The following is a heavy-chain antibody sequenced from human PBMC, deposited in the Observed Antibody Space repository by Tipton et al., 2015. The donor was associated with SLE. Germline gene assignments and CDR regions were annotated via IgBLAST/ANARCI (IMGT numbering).Heavy chain of an antibody. CDR3: AREVRYYSDSSGYLGYYYYMDV. CDR2: IYYSGST. D-gene: IGHD3-22*01. J-gene: IGHJ6*03. Sequence: TLSLTCTVSGGSISRGEYYWSWIRQPPGKGLEWMVYIYYSGSTYYNPSLKSRVTISVDTSKNQFSLKLSSVTAADTAVYYCAREVRYYSDSSGYLGYYYYMDVWGQATTVTVSS. V-gene: IGHV4-30-4*01. CDR1: GGSISRGEYY.